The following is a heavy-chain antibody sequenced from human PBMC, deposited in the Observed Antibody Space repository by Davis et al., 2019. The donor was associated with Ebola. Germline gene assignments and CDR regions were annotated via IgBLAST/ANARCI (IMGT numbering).Heavy chain of an antibody. CDR1: GFTFSISA. CDR2: ISGSGGTT. V-gene: IGHV3-23*01. J-gene: IGHJ4*02. Sequence: GESLKISCAASGFTFSISAMNWVRQTPGKGLEWVSGISGSGGTTYYADSVKGRLTISRDNSKSTLYLQMNSLRAEDTAVYYCARVRWTSGYYFDYWGQGPLVTVSS. D-gene: IGHD3-22*01. CDR3: ARVRWTSGYYFDY.